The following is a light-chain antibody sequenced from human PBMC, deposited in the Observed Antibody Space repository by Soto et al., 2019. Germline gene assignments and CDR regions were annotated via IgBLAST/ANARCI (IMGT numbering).Light chain of an antibody. CDR1: QDIRNE. V-gene: IGKV1-6*01. J-gene: IGKJ4*01. CDR3: LQDFTYPLT. CDR2: AVS. Sequence: AIQMTQSPSSLSASVGERVTITCRASQDIRNELAWYQQKPGKAPNLLIYAVSNLQSGVPSRFSGRGSGTDFTLTISSLQPEDFATYYCLQDFTYPLTFGGGTKVAIK.